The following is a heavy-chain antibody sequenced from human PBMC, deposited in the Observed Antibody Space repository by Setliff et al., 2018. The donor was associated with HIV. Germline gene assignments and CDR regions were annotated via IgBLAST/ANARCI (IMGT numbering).Heavy chain of an antibody. D-gene: IGHD6-13*01. CDR1: GFTFSSYG. Sequence: PGESLKISCAASGFTFSSYGMHWVRQAPGKGLEWVAFIRYDGSNKYYADSVKGRFTISRDNSKNTLYLQMNSLRAEDTAVYYCAKDSAHIAAAGLDYWGQGTLVTVSS. J-gene: IGHJ4*02. V-gene: IGHV3-30*02. CDR2: IRYDGSNK. CDR3: AKDSAHIAAAGLDY.